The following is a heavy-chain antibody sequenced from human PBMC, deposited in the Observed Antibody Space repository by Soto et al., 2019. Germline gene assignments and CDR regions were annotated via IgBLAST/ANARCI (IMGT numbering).Heavy chain of an antibody. Sequence: EVQLVESGGGLVQPGGSLRLSCAASGFTFSSYWMHWVRQDPGKGLMWVSRINSDGSDTSYADSVKGRFTISRDNAKNTLYLQINSLRAEDTAVYYCARIYGFDYWGQGTLVTVFS. V-gene: IGHV3-74*01. D-gene: IGHD4-17*01. CDR3: ARIYGFDY. CDR2: INSDGSDT. CDR1: GFTFSSYW. J-gene: IGHJ4*02.